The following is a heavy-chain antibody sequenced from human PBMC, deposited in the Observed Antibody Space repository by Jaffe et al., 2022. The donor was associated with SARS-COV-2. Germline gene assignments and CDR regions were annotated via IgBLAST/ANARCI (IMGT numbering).Heavy chain of an antibody. V-gene: IGHV3-7*01. CDR3: VREEKNTFDM. Sequence: EVQLVESGGGLVQLGGSLRLSCVASGFTFSGYWMSWVRQAPGKGLEWVANIKQDGSEKNYVDSVKGRFIISRDNAKNSLYLQMNSLRAEDTAVFYCVREEKNTFDMWGQGTVVTVSS. CDR2: IKQDGSEK. CDR1: GFTFSGYW. J-gene: IGHJ3*02.